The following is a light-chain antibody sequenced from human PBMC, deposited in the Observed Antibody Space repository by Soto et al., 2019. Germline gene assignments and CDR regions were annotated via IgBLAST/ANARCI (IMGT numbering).Light chain of an antibody. CDR1: SSDVVGYNY. V-gene: IGLV2-14*01. CDR2: DVS. CDR3: SSYTSSSTRV. J-gene: IGLJ2*01. Sequence: QSALTQPASVSGSPGQSITISCTGTSSDVVGYNYVSWYQQHPGKAPKLMIYDVSNRPSGVSNRFSGSKSGNTASLTISGLQAEDEADYYCSSYTSSSTRVLGGGTKLTVL.